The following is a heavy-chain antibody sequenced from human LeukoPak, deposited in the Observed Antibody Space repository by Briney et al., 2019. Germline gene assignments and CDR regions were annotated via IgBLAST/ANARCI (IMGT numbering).Heavy chain of an antibody. CDR3: ASEAVTIIGLVRTQTTVSPHRFDP. Sequence: ASVKVSSTASVYTFTSYHMHWVRQAPGPGLEWMGVIYPSGGSTNYAQKFPGKVTMTSDRSTGTDSLELSSMRSEATDAAYSASEAVTIIGLVRTQTTVSPHRFDPWGKGTLVTVSS. CDR2: IYPSGGST. V-gene: IGHV1-46*01. D-gene: IGHD3-3*01. J-gene: IGHJ5*02. CDR1: VYTFTSYH.